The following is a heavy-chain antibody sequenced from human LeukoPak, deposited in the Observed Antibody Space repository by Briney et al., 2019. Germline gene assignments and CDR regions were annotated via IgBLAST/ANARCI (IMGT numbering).Heavy chain of an antibody. CDR3: ARLQWNDPRRDY. Sequence: SETLSLTCTVSGGSISSSSYYWGWIRQPPGKGLEWIGSIYYSGSTYYNPSLKSRVTISVDTSKNQFSLKLSSVTAADTAVYYCARLQWNDPRRDYWGQGTLVTVSS. V-gene: IGHV4-39*01. CDR1: GGSISSSSYY. J-gene: IGHJ4*02. CDR2: IYYSGST. D-gene: IGHD1-1*01.